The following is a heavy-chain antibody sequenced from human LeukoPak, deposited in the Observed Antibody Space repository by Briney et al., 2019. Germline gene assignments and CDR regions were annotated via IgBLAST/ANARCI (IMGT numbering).Heavy chain of an antibody. CDR2: IWYDGSNK. Sequence: PGGSLRLSCAASGFIFSSYGMHWVRQAPGKGLEWVAVIWYDGSNKYYAESVKGRFTISRDNSKNTLYLQMNSLRAEDTAVYYCAKEGWDCSSTSCYASYYYYMDVWGKGTTVTVSS. D-gene: IGHD2-2*01. V-gene: IGHV3-33*06. J-gene: IGHJ6*03. CDR3: AKEGWDCSSTSCYASYYYYMDV. CDR1: GFIFSSYG.